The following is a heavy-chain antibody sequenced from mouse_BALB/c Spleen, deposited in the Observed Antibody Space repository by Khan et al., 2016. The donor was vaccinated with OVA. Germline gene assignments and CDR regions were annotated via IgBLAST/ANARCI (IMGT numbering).Heavy chain of an antibody. J-gene: IGHJ3*01. Sequence: VQLQESGAELARPGASVKLSCKASGYTFTDYYINWVKQRTGQGLEWIGEISPGSGDTYYNERFKGKATLTADKSSSTAYMQLSCLTSEASAVYFCARRNYFGYTFAYWGQGTLVTVSA. CDR1: GYTFTDYY. V-gene: IGHV1-77*01. D-gene: IGHD1-2*01. CDR2: ISPGSGDT. CDR3: ARRNYFGYTFAY.